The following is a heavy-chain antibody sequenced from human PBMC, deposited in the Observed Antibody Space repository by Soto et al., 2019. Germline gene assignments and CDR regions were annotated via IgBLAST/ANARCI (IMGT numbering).Heavy chain of an antibody. CDR2: INSDGSII. Sequence: GSLRLSCAASGFTFSSYWMHWVRQAPGKGLVWVSRINSDGSIITYADSVKGRFTISRDNAKNTLYLQMNSLRAEDTAVYYCTRVTVTAYYFDYWGQGTLVTVSS. V-gene: IGHV3-74*01. CDR1: GFTFSSYW. D-gene: IGHD4-17*01. J-gene: IGHJ4*02. CDR3: TRVTVTAYYFDY.